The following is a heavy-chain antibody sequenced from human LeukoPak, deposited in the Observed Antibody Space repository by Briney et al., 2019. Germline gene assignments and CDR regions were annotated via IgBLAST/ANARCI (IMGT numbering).Heavy chain of an antibody. Sequence: GGSLRLSCAASGFSFRDYYMGWIRQAPGRGLEWLSFISTDSVFTNYADPVKGRFTVSRDNAKNSLYLQLNSLRAEDTAVYYCARESHGTGDQWGQGTLVTVSS. CDR1: GFSFRDYY. CDR3: ARESHGTGDQ. D-gene: IGHD3-10*01. J-gene: IGHJ4*02. CDR2: ISTDSVFT. V-gene: IGHV3-11*05.